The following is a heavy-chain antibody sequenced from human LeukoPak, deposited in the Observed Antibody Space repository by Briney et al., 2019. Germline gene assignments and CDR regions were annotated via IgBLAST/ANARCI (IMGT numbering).Heavy chain of an antibody. V-gene: IGHV3-48*03. CDR3: VRRESSGFYYFFDH. CDR2: ISGDGTTI. D-gene: IGHD3-22*01. J-gene: IGHJ4*02. Sequence: PGGSLRLSCEASGFIFSSHEMNWVRQSPGKGLEWVSYISGDGTTIYYEDSVKGRFTISRDNAKKSLSPQMNSLRVEDTAVYYCVRRESSGFYYFFDHWGQGVLVTVSS. CDR1: GFIFSSHE.